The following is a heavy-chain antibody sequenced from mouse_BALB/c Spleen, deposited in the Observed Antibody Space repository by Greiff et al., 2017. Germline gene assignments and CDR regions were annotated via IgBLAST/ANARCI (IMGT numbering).Heavy chain of an antibody. V-gene: IGHV1-31*01. J-gene: IGHJ4*01. CDR3: ARGGNPYAMDY. CDR2: INPYNGAT. CDR1: GYSFTGYY. D-gene: IGHD2-1*01. Sequence: VQLKQSGPELVKPGASVKISCKASGYSFTGYYMHWVKQSHVKSLEWIGRINPYNGATSYNQNFKDKASLTVDKSSSTAYMELHSLTSEDSAVYYCARGGNPYAMDYWGQGTSVTVSS.